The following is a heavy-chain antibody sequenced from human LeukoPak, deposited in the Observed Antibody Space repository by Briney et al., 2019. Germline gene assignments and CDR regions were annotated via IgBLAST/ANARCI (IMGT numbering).Heavy chain of an antibody. CDR1: GFTFSSYG. V-gene: IGHV3-30*02. CDR3: AKGLATSYSYGLDY. CDR2: IRYGGSNK. J-gene: IGHJ4*02. Sequence: PGGSLRLSCAASGFTFSSYGMHWVRQAPGKGLEWVAFIRYGGSNKYYADSVKGRFTISRDNSKNTLYLQMNSLRAEDTAVYYCAKGLATSYSYGLDYWGQGTLVTVSS. D-gene: IGHD5-18*01.